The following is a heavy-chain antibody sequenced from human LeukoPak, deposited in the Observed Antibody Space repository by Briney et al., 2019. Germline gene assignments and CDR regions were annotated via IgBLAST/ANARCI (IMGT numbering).Heavy chain of an antibody. CDR3: AGGGSSGYLNWFDP. V-gene: IGHV4-31*03. Sequence: SETLSLTCTVSGGSIGSGGYYWSWIRQHPGKGLEWIGYIYYSGSTYYNPSLKSRVTISVDTSKNQFSLKLSSVTAADTAVYYCAGGGSSGYLNWFDPWGQGTLVTVSS. CDR1: GGSIGSGGYY. CDR2: IYYSGST. J-gene: IGHJ5*02. D-gene: IGHD3-3*01.